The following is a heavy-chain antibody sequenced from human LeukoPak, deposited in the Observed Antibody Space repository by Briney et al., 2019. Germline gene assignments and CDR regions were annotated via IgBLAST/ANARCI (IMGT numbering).Heavy chain of an antibody. V-gene: IGHV4-59*08. J-gene: IGHJ5*02. CDR1: GGAISSYY. CDR3: ARHVKGSTHGFDP. CDR2: IYYSGST. Sequence: SETLSLTCTVAGGAISSYYWSWIRQPPGKGLEWIGYIYYSGSTNHNPSLKSRVTISVDTSKNQFSLKLSSVHAADTAVYYCARHVKGSTHGFDPWGQGTLVTVSS. D-gene: IGHD2/OR15-2a*01.